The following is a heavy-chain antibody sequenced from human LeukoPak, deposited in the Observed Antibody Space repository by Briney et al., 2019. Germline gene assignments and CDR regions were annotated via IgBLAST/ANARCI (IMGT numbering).Heavy chain of an antibody. V-gene: IGHV4-39*01. J-gene: IGHJ5*02. D-gene: IGHD3-10*01. Sequence: SETLSLTCTVSGGSISSSSYYWGWIRQSPGKGLEWIGSMYYSGNTYYNPSLKSRVTISVDTSKNQFSLKLSSVTAADTAEYYCARKGSGSYYWFDPWGQGTLVTVSS. CDR3: ARKGSGSYYWFDP. CDR1: GGSISSSSYY. CDR2: MYYSGNT.